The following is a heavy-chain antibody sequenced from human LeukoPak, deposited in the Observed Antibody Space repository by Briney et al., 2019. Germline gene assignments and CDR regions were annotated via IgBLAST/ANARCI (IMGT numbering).Heavy chain of an antibody. V-gene: IGHV1-3*01. CDR1: GYTFTSYA. CDR3: ARDLGYCTGGTCYPNWFDP. D-gene: IGHD2-15*01. CDR2: INAGNDNT. Sequence: GASVKVSCKASGYTFTSYAMHWVRQAPGQRLEWMGWINAGNDNTKYSQKFQGRVTITRDTSASTAYMELSSLRSEDTAVYYCARDLGYCTGGTCYPNWFDPWGQGTLVTVS. J-gene: IGHJ5*02.